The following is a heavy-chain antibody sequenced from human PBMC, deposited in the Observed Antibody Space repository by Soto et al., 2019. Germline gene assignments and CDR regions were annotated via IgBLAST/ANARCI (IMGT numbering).Heavy chain of an antibody. J-gene: IGHJ4*02. Sequence: PGGSLRLSCAASGFTFSSYGMHWVRQAPGKGLEWVAVIWYDGSNKYYADSVKGRFTISRDNAKNTLYLQMNSLRAEDTAVYYCEREYTSTWSLYYFDYWGQGSLVTVSS. CDR2: IWYDGSNK. CDR3: EREYTSTWSLYYFDY. D-gene: IGHD6-13*01. CDR1: GFTFSSYG. V-gene: IGHV3-33*01.